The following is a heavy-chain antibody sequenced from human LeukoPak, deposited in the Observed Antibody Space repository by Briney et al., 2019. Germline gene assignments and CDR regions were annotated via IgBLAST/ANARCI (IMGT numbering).Heavy chain of an antibody. CDR3: ARDIRREMAIPFDV. D-gene: IGHD5-24*01. Sequence: GGSLRLSCAASGFTFTTNAMSWVRQAPGKGLEWVSAVSGSGGDTYYAGSVKGRFTISRDNSKNTLYLQMNSLRAEDTAVYHCARDIRREMAIPFDVWGQGTLVTVSS. CDR1: GFTFTTNA. V-gene: IGHV3-23*01. CDR2: VSGSGGDT. J-gene: IGHJ3*01.